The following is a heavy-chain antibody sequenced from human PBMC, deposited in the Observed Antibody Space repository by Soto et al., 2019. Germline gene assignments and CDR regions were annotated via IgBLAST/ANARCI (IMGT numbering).Heavy chain of an antibody. Sequence: EVQLLESGGGLVQPGGSLRLSCEASGFTFSSYAMSWVRQAPGKGLEWVSAISGSGGSTYYADSVKGRFTISRDNSKNTLYLQMNSLRAEDTAVYYCAKDRSGRDGYNYQFDYWGQGTLVTVSS. V-gene: IGHV3-23*01. CDR3: AKDRSGRDGYNYQFDY. CDR2: ISGSGGST. J-gene: IGHJ4*02. D-gene: IGHD5-12*01. CDR1: GFTFSSYA.